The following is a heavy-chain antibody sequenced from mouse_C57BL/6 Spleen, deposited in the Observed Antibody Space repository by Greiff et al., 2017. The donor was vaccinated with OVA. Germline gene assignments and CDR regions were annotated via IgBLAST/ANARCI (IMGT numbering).Heavy chain of an antibody. CDR2: IYPGDGDT. CDR3: AGSYALYYFDY. J-gene: IGHJ2*01. D-gene: IGHD1-1*02. Sequence: QVQLKESGPELVKPGASVKISCKASGYAFSSSWMNWVKQRPGKGLEWIGRIYPGDGDTNYNGKFKGKATLTADKSSSTAYMQLSSLTSEDSAVYFCAGSYALYYFDYWGQGTTLTVSS. V-gene: IGHV1-82*01. CDR1: GYAFSSSW.